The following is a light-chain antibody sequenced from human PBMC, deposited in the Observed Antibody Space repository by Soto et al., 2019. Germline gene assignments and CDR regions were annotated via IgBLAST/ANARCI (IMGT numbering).Light chain of an antibody. CDR1: SSNIGINY. V-gene: IGLV1-47*02. CDR3: AAWDDGLSGPV. Sequence: QPVLTQPPSASGAPGQRVTISCSGSSSNIGINYVYWYQQLPGTAPKLLIYSNDQRPSGVPDRFSGSKSGTSASLAISGLRSDDEADYYCAAWDDGLSGPVFGGGTKLTVL. J-gene: IGLJ3*02. CDR2: SND.